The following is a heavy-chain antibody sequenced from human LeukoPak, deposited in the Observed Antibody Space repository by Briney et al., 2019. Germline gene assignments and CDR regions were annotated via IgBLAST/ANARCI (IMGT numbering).Heavy chain of an antibody. Sequence: GGSLRLSCAASGFTFSNYWMSLVRQAPGKGLEWVVNINQDGGEKYYVDSVKGRFTISRDNARNSLYLQMNSLRAEDTAVYYCARERSYSGSYDFDYWGQGTLVTVSS. CDR1: GFTFSNYW. CDR2: INQDGGEK. J-gene: IGHJ4*02. V-gene: IGHV3-7*01. CDR3: ARERSYSGSYDFDY. D-gene: IGHD1-26*01.